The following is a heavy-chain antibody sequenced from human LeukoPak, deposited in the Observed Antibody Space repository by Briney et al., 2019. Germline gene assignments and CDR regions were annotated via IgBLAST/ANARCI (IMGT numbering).Heavy chain of an antibody. J-gene: IGHJ3*02. CDR3: ARDRLTNDAFDI. CDR1: GFTFNSYW. Sequence: GGSLRLACAASGFTFNSYWMHWVRQAPGKGLVWVSRINSDGSGTSDADFVKGRFTISRDNSKNTLYLQMNSLRAEDTAMYYCARDRLTNDAFDIWGQGTMVTVSS. V-gene: IGHV3-74*01. CDR2: INSDGSGT. D-gene: IGHD2-8*01.